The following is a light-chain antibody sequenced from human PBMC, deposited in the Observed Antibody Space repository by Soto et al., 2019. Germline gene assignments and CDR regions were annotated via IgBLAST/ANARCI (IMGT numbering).Light chain of an antibody. J-gene: IGKJ4*01. V-gene: IGKV3-15*01. CDR3: QQYNNWPLT. CDR1: QSVRSN. CDR2: DAS. Sequence: EIMMTQSPATLSVSPGERATLSCRASQSVRSNLAWYQQKPGQAPRLLIYDASTRATGIPARFSGSGSGTEVTLTISSLQSEDFAVYYCQQYNNWPLTFGGGTKAEIK.